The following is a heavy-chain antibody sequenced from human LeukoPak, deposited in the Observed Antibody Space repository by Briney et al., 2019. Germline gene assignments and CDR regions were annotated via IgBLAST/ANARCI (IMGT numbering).Heavy chain of an antibody. V-gene: IGHV3-23*01. CDR1: GFTFSSYA. CDR2: ISGSGGST. Sequence: SGGSLRLSCAASGFTFSSYAMSWVRQAPGKGLEWVSAISGSGGSTYYADSVKGRFTISRDNSKSTMYLQMNSLRVEDTAVYYCVKWTGYGMNWGQGTLVTVSS. D-gene: IGHD3/OR15-3a*01. CDR3: VKWTGYGMN. J-gene: IGHJ4*02.